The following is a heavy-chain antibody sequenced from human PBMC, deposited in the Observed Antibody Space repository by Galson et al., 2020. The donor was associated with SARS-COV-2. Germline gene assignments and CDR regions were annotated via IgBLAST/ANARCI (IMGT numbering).Heavy chain of an antibody. D-gene: IGHD5-18*01. CDR2: IKNTRYGGAT. Sequence: SCAASGFSFSDVWMNWVRQAPGKGLEWVGRIKNTRYGGATDYVAPVKGRFTISRDESKNILYLEMNSLKTEDTAVYFCNTEMDTAMVAFAHWGQGSQVTVSS. V-gene: IGHV3-15*01. CDR3: NTEMDTAMVAFAH. CDR1: GFSFSDVW. J-gene: IGHJ4*02.